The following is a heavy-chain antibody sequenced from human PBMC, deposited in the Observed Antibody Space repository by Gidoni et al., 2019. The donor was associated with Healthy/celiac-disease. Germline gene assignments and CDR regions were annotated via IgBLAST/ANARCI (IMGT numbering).Heavy chain of an antibody. J-gene: IGHJ6*02. CDR1: GFTCRSYW. Sequence: EVQLVESGGGLVQPGGSLRLSCAASGFTCRSYWMHWVRQAPGKGLGWVSRINSDGSSTSYADSVKGRFTISRDNAKNTLYLQMNCLRAEDTAVYYCARGGDSGSYPTAGYYYYGMDVWGQVTTVTVSS. CDR2: INSDGSST. V-gene: IGHV3-74*01. D-gene: IGHD1-26*01. CDR3: ARGGDSGSYPTAGYYYYGMDV.